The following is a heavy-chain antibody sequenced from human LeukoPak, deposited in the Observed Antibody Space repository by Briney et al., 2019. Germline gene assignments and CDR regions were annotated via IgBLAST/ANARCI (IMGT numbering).Heavy chain of an antibody. V-gene: IGHV1-69*01. J-gene: IGHJ3*02. CDR1: GCTFSSYA. CDR2: IIPIFGTA. D-gene: IGHD3-16*01. CDR3: ASEEGDDAFDI. Sequence: SVKVSCKASGCTFSSYAIRWVRQAPGQGLEWMGGIIPIFGTANYAQKFQGRVTITADESTSTAYMELSSLRSEDTAVYYCASEEGDDAFDIWGQGTMVTVSS.